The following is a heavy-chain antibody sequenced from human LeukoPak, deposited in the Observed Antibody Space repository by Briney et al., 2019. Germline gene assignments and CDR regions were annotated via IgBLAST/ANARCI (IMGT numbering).Heavy chain of an antibody. Sequence: PGGSLRLSCAASGFTFDDYAMHWVRQAPGKGLEWVSGISWNSGSIGYADSVKGRFTISRDNAKNSLYLQMNSLRAEDTALYYCAKDRRIAAAGTGGFDYWGQGTLVTVSS. CDR1: GFTFDDYA. CDR3: AKDRRIAAAGTGGFDY. D-gene: IGHD6-13*01. J-gene: IGHJ4*02. CDR2: ISWNSGSI. V-gene: IGHV3-9*01.